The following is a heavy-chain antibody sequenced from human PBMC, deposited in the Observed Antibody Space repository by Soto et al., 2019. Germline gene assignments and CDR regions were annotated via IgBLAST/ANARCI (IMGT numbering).Heavy chain of an antibody. CDR1: GFTFSSYA. D-gene: IGHD5-12*01. J-gene: IGHJ4*02. Sequence: GGSLRLSCAASGFTFSSYAMSWVRQAPGKGLEWVSAISGSGGSTYYADSVKGRFTISRDNSKNTLYLQMNSLRAEDTAVYYCAKDLAYTVATIPLYYWGQGTLVTVSS. V-gene: IGHV3-23*01. CDR3: AKDLAYTVATIPLYY. CDR2: ISGSGGST.